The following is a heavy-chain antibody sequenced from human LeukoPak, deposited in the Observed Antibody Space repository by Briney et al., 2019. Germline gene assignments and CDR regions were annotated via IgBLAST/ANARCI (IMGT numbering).Heavy chain of an antibody. V-gene: IGHV4-4*07. D-gene: IGHD6-13*01. CDR2: IYTSGST. CDR1: GGPISSYY. J-gene: IGHJ4*02. Sequence: SETLSLTCAVSGGPISSYYWSWIRQPAGKGLEWIGRIYTSGSTNYNPSLKSRVTMSVDTSKNQFSLKLNSVTAADTAVYYCARRSGSSWYHDYWGQGTLVTVSS. CDR3: ARRSGSSWYHDY.